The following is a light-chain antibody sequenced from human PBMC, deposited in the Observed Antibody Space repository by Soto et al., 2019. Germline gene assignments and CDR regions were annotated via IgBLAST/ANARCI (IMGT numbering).Light chain of an antibody. J-gene: IGLJ3*02. Sequence: QSVLTQPPSVSEAPRQRVTISCSGSRSNIGKNAVNWYQQLPGKAPKLLIYYDDLLPSGVSDRFSGSKSGTSASLAISGLQSEDEADYYCAAWDDSLNAWVFGGGTKVTVL. CDR3: AAWDDSLNAWV. CDR2: YDD. V-gene: IGLV1-36*01. CDR1: RSNIGKNA.